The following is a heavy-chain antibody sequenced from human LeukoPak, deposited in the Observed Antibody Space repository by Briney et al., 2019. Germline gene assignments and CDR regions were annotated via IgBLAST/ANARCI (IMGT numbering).Heavy chain of an antibody. D-gene: IGHD1-7*01. CDR3: ARDTITGTIYYYYYYGMDV. Sequence: ASVKVSCKASGGTFSSYAISWVRQAPGQGLEWMGRIIPILGIANYAQKFQGRVTITADKSTSTAYMELSSLRSEDTAVYYCARDTITGTIYYYYYYGMDVWGQGTTVTVSS. V-gene: IGHV1-69*04. J-gene: IGHJ6*02. CDR2: IIPILGIA. CDR1: GGTFSSYA.